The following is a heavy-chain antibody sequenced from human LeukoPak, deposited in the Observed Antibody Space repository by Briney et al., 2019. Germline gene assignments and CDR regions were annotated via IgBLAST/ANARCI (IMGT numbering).Heavy chain of an antibody. CDR1: GFTFSNYW. Sequence: PGGSLRLSCAASGFTFSNYWMNWVRQAPEKGREWVANIKEDGSEKYYVDSVKGRFTISRDNAENSLYLQMNSLRAEDTAVYYCVREGKWEMTTTTGSFDYWGQGTLVTVSS. D-gene: IGHD5-24*01. CDR2: IKEDGSEK. V-gene: IGHV3-7*01. CDR3: VREGKWEMTTTTGSFDY. J-gene: IGHJ4*02.